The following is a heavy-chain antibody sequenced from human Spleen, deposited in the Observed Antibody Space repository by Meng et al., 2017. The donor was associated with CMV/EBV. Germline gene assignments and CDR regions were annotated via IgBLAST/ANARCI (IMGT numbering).Heavy chain of an antibody. CDR3: AKTRGELLGYCSGGKCYLDAFDD. D-gene: IGHD2-15*01. Sequence: GESLKISCQASGFRFSTMWIAWVRQVPGKGLEWMGIIYVADSETKYSPSLEGQVTISADRSITTVYLQWSSLKTSDTAMYYCAKTRGELLGYCSGGKCYLDAFDDWGQGTMVTVSS. J-gene: IGHJ3*01. CDR1: GFRFSTMW. V-gene: IGHV5-51*01. CDR2: IYVADSET.